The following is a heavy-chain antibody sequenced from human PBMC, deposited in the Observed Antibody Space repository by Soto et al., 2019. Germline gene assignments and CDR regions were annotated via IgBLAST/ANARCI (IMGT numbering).Heavy chain of an antibody. CDR1: GFTFSSYS. CDR3: ARGGEWLFSPLESYFDY. Sequence: GGSLRLSCAASGFTFSSYSMNWVRQAPGKGLEWVSYISSSSSTIYYADSVKGRFTISRDNAKNSLYLQMNSLRAEDTAVYYCARGGEWLFSPLESYFDYWGQGTLVTVSS. J-gene: IGHJ4*02. V-gene: IGHV3-48*01. D-gene: IGHD3-3*01. CDR2: ISSSSSTI.